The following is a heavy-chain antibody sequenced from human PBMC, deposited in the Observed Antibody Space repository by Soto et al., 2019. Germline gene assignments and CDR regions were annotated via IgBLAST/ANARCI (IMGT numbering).Heavy chain of an antibody. D-gene: IGHD2-2*01. CDR3: ARGDIVVVPAAMPYFDY. J-gene: IGHJ4*02. Sequence: SETLSLTCTVSGGSISRGGYYWSWIRQHPGKGLEWIGYIYYSGSTYYNPSLKSRVTISVDTSKNQFSLKLSSVTAADTAVYYCARGDIVVVPAAMPYFDYWGQGTLVTVSS. CDR1: GGSISRGGYY. CDR2: IYYSGST. V-gene: IGHV4-31*03.